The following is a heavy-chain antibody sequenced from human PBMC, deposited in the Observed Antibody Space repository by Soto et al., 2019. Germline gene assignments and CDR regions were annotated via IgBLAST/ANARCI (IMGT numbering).Heavy chain of an antibody. J-gene: IGHJ4*02. CDR1: GFPFTNYW. V-gene: IGHV3-74*01. Sequence: PGGSLRLSCAASGFPFTNYWMNWVRQTPGRGLMWVSRISPDGSDVGYADSVEGRFTVSRDNAKNTLYLQMHSLRAEDTAMYYCACSGNIVPVAPSDFDRWGQGTLVTVSS. CDR3: ACSGNIVPVAPSDFDR. D-gene: IGHD3-10*02. CDR2: ISPDGSDV.